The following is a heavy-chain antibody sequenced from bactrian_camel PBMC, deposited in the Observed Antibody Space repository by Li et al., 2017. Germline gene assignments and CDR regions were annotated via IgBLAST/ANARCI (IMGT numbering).Heavy chain of an antibody. Sequence: VQLVESGGGLVQSGGSLRLSCAASGFTFSKYGMAWVRLAPGKGLEWVSNINSGSDYIDYVDSVEGRFTISRDSAKNTAYLQMNSLKPEDTAVYYCVRETGWIFEYWGQGTQVTVS. D-gene: IGHD5*01. CDR2: INSGSDYI. J-gene: IGHJ4*01. CDR3: VRETGWIFEY. V-gene: IGHV3S35*01. CDR1: GFTFSKYG.